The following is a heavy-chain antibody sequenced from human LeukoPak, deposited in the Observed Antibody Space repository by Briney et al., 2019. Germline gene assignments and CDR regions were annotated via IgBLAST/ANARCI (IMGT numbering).Heavy chain of an antibody. J-gene: IGHJ5*02. CDR2: IYYSGST. CDR1: GASISSYY. CDR3: ATFDWFDP. V-gene: IGHV4-59*05. Sequence: SETLSLTCTVSGASISSYYWSWIRQPPGKGLEWIGSIYYSGSTYYNPSLKSRVTISVDTSKNQFSLKLSSVTAADTAVYYCATFDWFDPWGQGTLVTVSS.